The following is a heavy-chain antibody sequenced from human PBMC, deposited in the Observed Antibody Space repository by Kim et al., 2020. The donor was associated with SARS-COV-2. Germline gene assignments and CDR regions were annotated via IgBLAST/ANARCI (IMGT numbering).Heavy chain of an antibody. V-gene: IGHV3-48*02. D-gene: IGHD3-10*01. CDR2: ISSSSTTV. CDR1: GFNFNSYS. CDR3: ARCPLRMTMVRGMITATLCDYYSMDA. Sequence: GGSLRLSCTVSGFNFNSYSMNWVRQAPGKGLEWVSSISSSSTTVYYAGSVRGRFTISRDNAKNSLFLQMNSLRDDDTAVYYCARCPLRMTMVRGMITATLCDYYSMDAWGEGKTDTVSS. J-gene: IGHJ6*04.